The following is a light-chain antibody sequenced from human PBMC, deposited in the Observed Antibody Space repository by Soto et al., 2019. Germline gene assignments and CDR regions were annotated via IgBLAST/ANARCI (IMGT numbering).Light chain of an antibody. CDR2: GAP. V-gene: IGKV3-15*01. Sequence: IVLTQSPATLSVPPGDRATLSCRASESVRSNLAWYQQKPGQAPRLLIYGAPIMAADIPARFSGSGCGTDFTLTISTLQSEDFAVDEDQEYYDCRTITFGQGTRLE. CDR1: ESVRSN. J-gene: IGKJ5*01. CDR3: QEYYDCRTIT.